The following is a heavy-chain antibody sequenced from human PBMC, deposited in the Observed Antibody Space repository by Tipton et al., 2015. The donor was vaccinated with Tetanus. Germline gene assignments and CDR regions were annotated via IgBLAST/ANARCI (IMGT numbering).Heavy chain of an antibody. Sequence: GLVKPSETLSLTRTVSGGSISSSSYHWGWIRQPPGKGLEWIGSIYYSGSTYYNPSLKSRVTISVDTSKNQFSLKLTSVTAADTAVYYCAREGRGYGGRLNDYWGQGTLVTVSS. D-gene: IGHD5-12*01. CDR3: AREGRGYGGRLNDY. J-gene: IGHJ4*02. CDR1: GGSISSSSYH. V-gene: IGHV4-39*02. CDR2: IYYSGST.